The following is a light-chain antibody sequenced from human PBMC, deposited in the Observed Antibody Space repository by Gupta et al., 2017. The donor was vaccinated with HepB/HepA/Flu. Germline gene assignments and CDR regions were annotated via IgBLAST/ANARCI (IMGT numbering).Light chain of an antibody. CDR2: RDS. J-gene: IGLJ2*01. CDR3: QVWDSSRVV. V-gene: IGLV3-9*01. CDR1: NIGIKN. Sequence: SYELTPPLSVSVALGQTATITCEGNNIGIKNVHWYQQKPGQAPVLVIYRDSNRPPGIPERVSGANSGSTATLTISRAQAGDEADYYCQVWDSSRVVFGGGTMLTVL.